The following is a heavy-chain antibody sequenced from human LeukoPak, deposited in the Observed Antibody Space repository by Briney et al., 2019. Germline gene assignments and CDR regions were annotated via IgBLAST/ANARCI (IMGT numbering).Heavy chain of an antibody. D-gene: IGHD2-15*01. V-gene: IGHV3-23*01. CDR1: GFTFSSYA. CDR3: AKGTVRYCSGGSCYPFDF. CDR2: ITGSGSTT. Sequence: SGGFLRLSCAASGFTFSSYAMSWVRQAPGKGLEWVSGITGSGSTTSYADSVKGRFTSSRDNSKNTLYVEMNSLRAEDTAVYYCAKGTVRYCSGGSCYPFDFWGQGTLVTVSS. J-gene: IGHJ4*02.